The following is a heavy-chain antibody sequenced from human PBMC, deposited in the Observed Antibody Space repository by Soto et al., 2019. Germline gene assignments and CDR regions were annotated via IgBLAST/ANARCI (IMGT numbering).Heavy chain of an antibody. V-gene: IGHV1-69*13. D-gene: IGHD6-13*01. CDR3: VRDSGSKLSSS. J-gene: IGHJ4*02. Sequence: ASVKVSCKASGVTFSSYRINGVRQAPGQGLEWVGGIVPIYRTADYAQKFQGRVTITADESARTSYMELRSLKSQDTAVYYCVRDSGSKLSSSWGQGTLVTVSS. CDR1: GVTFSSYR. CDR2: IVPIYRTA.